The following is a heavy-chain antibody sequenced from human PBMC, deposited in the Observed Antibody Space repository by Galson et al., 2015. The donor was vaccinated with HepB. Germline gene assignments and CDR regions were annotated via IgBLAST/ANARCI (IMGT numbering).Heavy chain of an antibody. J-gene: IGHJ4*02. CDR3: ARGRGYSVYYFDY. Sequence: SVKVSCKASGYTFTSYAMHWVRQAPGQGLEWMGWINAGNGNTKYSQKFQGRVTITRDTSASTAYMELSSLRSEDTAVYYCARGRGYSVYYFDYWGQGTLVTVSS. CDR1: GYTFTSYA. V-gene: IGHV1-3*01. D-gene: IGHD2-15*01. CDR2: INAGNGNT.